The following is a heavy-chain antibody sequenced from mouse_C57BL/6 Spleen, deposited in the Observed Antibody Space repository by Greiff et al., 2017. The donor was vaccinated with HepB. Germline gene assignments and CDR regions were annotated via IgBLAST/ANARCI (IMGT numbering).Heavy chain of an antibody. J-gene: IGHJ2*01. CDR1: GYSITSGYY. CDR2: ISYDGSN. Sequence: EVQRVESGPGLVKPSQSLSLTCSVTGYSITSGYYWNWIRQFPGNKLEWMGYISYDGSNNYNPSLKNRISITRDTSKNQFFLKLNSVTTEDTATYYCARDWDLDYWGQGTTLTVSS. D-gene: IGHD4-1*01. CDR3: ARDWDLDY. V-gene: IGHV3-6*01.